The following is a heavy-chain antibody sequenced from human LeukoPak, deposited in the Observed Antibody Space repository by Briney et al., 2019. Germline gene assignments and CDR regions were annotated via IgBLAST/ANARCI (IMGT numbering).Heavy chain of an antibody. J-gene: IGHJ4*02. V-gene: IGHV1-18*01. CDR3: ARDSIYDFWSGEPNFDY. CDR1: GYTFTSYG. D-gene: IGHD3-3*01. CDR2: ISAYNGNT. Sequence: ASVKVSCKASGYTFTSYGISWVRQAPGQGLEWMGWISAYNGNTNYAQKLQGRVTMTTDTSTSTAYMELRSLRSDDTAVYYCARDSIYDFWSGEPNFDYWGQGTLVTVSS.